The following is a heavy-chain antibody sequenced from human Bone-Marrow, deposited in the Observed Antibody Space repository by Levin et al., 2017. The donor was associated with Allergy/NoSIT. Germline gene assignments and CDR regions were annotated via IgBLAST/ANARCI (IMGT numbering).Heavy chain of an antibody. Sequence: GGSLRLSCAASGFDFSSYAMNWVRQAPGQGLEWVSGISTGGETPYYADSVKGRFAISRNNSKNTLSLEMNSLSPDDTAAYFCAKDLRRGQRISPFDSWRQGTLVTVSS. D-gene: IGHD2-15*01. CDR2: ISTGGETP. V-gene: IGHV3-23*01. J-gene: IGHJ4*02. CDR1: GFDFSSYA. CDR3: AKDLRRGQRISPFDS.